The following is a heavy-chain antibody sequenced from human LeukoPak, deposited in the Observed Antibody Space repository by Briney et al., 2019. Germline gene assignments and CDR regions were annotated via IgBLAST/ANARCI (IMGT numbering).Heavy chain of an antibody. Sequence: SETLSLTCAVSGGSISSNWWSWVRQPPGKGLEWIGEIDHSGSTNYNPSLKSRVTISVDKSESQFSLKLSSVTAADTAVYYCARGRAAGTFFYWGQGTLVTVSS. J-gene: IGHJ4*02. V-gene: IGHV4-4*02. CDR1: GGSISSNW. D-gene: IGHD6-13*01. CDR3: ARGRAAGTFFY. CDR2: IDHSGST.